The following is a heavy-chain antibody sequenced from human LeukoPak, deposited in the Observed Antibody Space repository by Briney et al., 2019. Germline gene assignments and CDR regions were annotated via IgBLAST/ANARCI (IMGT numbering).Heavy chain of an antibody. CDR2: ISGSGGST. D-gene: IGHD6-19*01. Sequence: PGGSLRLSCAASGFTFSSYSMNWVRQAPGKGLEWVSAISGSGGSTYYADSVRGRFTISRDNSKNTLYLQMNSLRAEDTAVYYCAKLAQWLQDAFDIWGQGTMVTVSS. CDR1: GFTFSSYS. J-gene: IGHJ3*02. CDR3: AKLAQWLQDAFDI. V-gene: IGHV3-23*01.